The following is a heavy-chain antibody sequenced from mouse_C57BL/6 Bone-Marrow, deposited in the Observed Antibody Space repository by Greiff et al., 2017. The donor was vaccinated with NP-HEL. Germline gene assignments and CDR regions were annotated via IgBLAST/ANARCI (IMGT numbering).Heavy chain of an antibody. J-gene: IGHJ2*01. V-gene: IGHV1-19*01. D-gene: IGHD4-1*01. CDR1: GYTFTDYY. CDR3: ARYWDLGDY. Sequence: VQLQQSGPVLVKPGASVKMSCKASGYTFTDYYMNWVKQSHGKSLEWIGVINPYNGGTSYNQKFKGKATLTVDKSSSTAYMGLNSLTSEDSAVYYCARYWDLGDYWGQGTTLTVSS. CDR2: INPYNGGT.